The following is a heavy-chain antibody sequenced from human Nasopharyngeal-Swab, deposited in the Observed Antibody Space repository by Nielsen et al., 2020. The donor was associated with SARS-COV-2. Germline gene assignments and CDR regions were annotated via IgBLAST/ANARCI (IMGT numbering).Heavy chain of an antibody. V-gene: IGHV7-4-1*02. J-gene: IGHJ4*02. CDR3: ARTGYSSGWRHFDY. CDR2: INTNTGNP. CDR1: GYTFTSYA. Sequence: ASVKVSCEASGYTFTSYAMNWVRQAPGQGLEWMGWINTNTGNPTYAQGFTGRFVFSLDTSVSTAYLQISSLKAEDTAVYYCARTGYSSGWRHFDYWGQGTLVTVSS. D-gene: IGHD6-19*01.